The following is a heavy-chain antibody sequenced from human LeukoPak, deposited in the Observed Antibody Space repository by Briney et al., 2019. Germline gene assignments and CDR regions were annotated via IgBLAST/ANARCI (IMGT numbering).Heavy chain of an antibody. J-gene: IGHJ4*02. Sequence: SQTLSLTCTVSGDPISSGDYYWSWIRQPAGKGLEWIGRISSSGSTNYNPSLKSRVTISVDTSKNQFSLKLSSVTAADTAVYYCARVWSDSGSYYDDRGAFDYWGQGTLVTVSS. V-gene: IGHV4-61*02. CDR3: ARVWSDSGSYYDDRGAFDY. CDR1: GDPISSGDYY. CDR2: ISSSGST. D-gene: IGHD1-26*01.